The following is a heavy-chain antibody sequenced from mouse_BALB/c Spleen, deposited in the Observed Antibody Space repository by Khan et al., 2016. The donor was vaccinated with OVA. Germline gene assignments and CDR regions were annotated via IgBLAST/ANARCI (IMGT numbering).Heavy chain of an antibody. CDR2: ISSGSSLI. V-gene: IGHV5-17*02. Sequence: EVELVESGGGLVQPGGSRKLSCAASGFTFSNFGMHWVRQTPERGLEWVAYISSGSSLIYYADIVKGRFTISRDNSNNILFLPMTSLRSEDTAMYYCAQRIATGETYVMDYWGQGTSVTVSS. CDR3: AQRIATGETYVMDY. CDR1: GFTFSNFG. J-gene: IGHJ4*01.